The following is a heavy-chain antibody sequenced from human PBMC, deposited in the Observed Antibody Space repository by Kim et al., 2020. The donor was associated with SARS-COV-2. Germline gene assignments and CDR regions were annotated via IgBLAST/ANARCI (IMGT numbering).Heavy chain of an antibody. Sequence: ASVKVSCKASGYTFTSYGISWVRQAPGQGLEWMGWISAYNGNTNYAQKLQGRVTMTTDTSTSTAYMELRSLRSDDTAVYFWARDSSKRITIFGVGTNPYYYYGRDVWGQGTPVTVSS. J-gene: IGHJ6*02. CDR2: ISAYNGNT. V-gene: IGHV1-18*04. CDR3: ARDSSKRITIFGVGTNPYYYYGRDV. D-gene: IGHD3-3*01. CDR1: GYTFTSYG.